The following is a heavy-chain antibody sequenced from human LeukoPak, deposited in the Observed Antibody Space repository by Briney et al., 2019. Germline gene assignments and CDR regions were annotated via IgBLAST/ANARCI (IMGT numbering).Heavy chain of an antibody. V-gene: IGHV4-38-2*02. CDR1: GYSISSGYY. CDR3: ARALFDSSAYSPLDY. CDR2: IYHSGST. Sequence: ASETLSLTCTVSGYSISSGYYWGWIRQPPGKGLEWIGSIYHSGSTYYNPSLKSRVTISVDTSKNQFSLKLTSVTAADTAVYYCARALFDSSAYSPLDYWGQGTLVTVSS. J-gene: IGHJ4*02. D-gene: IGHD3-22*01.